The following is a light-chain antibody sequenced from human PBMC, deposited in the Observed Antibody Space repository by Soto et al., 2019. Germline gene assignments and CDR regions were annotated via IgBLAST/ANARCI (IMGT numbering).Light chain of an antibody. CDR3: MQAIQAPRT. J-gene: IGKJ1*01. CDR1: QSLLHSNGNIY. CDR2: LGS. Sequence: DIVLTQSPLSLPVTPGEQASISCRSSQSLLHSNGNIYLDEYLQKPGQSPQLLIYLGSIRASGVPDRFSGSGSGTDFTLKITILDAEDVGVYYCMQAIQAPRTFGLGTKVDIK. V-gene: IGKV2-28*01.